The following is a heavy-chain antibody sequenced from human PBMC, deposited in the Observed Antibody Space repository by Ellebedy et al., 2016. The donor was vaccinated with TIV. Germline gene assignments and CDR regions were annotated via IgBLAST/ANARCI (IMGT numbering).Heavy chain of an antibody. CDR2: ISYDGSNK. J-gene: IGHJ4*02. CDR3: ARYNGDSGFDL. Sequence: GESLKISXVGSGFTFSRYGMHWVRQAPGKGLDWVALISYDGSNKNYADSVKGRFTTSRDNSRFTLSLQMNSLRADDTAVYYCARYNGDSGFDLWGQGTLVTVSS. D-gene: IGHD2-21*02. V-gene: IGHV3-30*03. CDR1: GFTFSRYG.